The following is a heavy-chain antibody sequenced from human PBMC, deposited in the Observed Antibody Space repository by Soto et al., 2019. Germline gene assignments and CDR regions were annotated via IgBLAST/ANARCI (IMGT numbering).Heavy chain of an antibody. V-gene: IGHV4-59*08. Sequence: SETLSLTCTVSGGSISSYYWSWIRQPPGKGLEWIGYIYYSGSTNYNPSLKSRVTISVDTSKNQFSLKLSSVTAADTAVYYCARHPPQRDFWSRYYLSYMDVRGKGTTVTVS. J-gene: IGHJ6*03. CDR2: IYYSGST. CDR3: ARHPPQRDFWSRYYLSYMDV. D-gene: IGHD3-3*01. CDR1: GGSISSYY.